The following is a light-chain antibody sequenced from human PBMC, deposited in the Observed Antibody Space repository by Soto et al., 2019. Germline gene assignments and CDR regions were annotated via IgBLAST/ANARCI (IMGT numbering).Light chain of an antibody. CDR3: CSYAGRRTHVI. J-gene: IGLJ2*01. CDR1: SSDVGSYNL. V-gene: IGLV2-23*02. CDR2: EVT. Sequence: QSALTQPASVSGSPGQSITISCTGTSSDVGSYNLVSWYQQHPGKAPKLMIYEVTKRPSGVSNRFSGSKSGNTASLTISGLQAEDEADYCCCSYAGRRTHVIFGGGTKLTVL.